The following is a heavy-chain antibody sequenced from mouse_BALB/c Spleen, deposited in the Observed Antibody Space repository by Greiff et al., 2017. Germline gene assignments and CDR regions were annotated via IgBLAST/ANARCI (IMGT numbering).Heavy chain of an antibody. J-gene: IGHJ4*01. V-gene: IGHV14-3*02. CDR2: IDPANGNT. D-gene: IGHD2-3*01. Sequence: VQLQQSGAELVKPGASVKLSCTASGFNIKDTYMHWVKQRPEQGLEWIGRIDPANGNTKYDPKFQGEATITADTSSNTAYLQLSSLTSEDTAVYYGAREGGSIAMGYWGQGTSVTVSS. CDR1: GFNIKDTY. CDR3: AREGGSIAMGY.